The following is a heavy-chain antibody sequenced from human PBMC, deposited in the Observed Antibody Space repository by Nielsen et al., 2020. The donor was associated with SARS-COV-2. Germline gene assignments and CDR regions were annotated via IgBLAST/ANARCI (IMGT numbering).Heavy chain of an antibody. J-gene: IGHJ3*02. CDR3: ARGTAAGGSGDAFDI. V-gene: IGHV4-34*01. CDR1: GGSFSGYY. D-gene: IGHD6-13*01. CDR2: IYHSGST. Sequence: SETLSLTCAVYGGSFSGYYWSWIRQPPGKGLEWIGYIYHSGSTYYNPSLKSRVTISVDRSKNQFSLKLSSVTAADTAVYYCARGTAAGGSGDAFDIWGQGTMVTVSS.